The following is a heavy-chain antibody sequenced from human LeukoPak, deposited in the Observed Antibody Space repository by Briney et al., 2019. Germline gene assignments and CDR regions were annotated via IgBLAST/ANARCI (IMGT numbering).Heavy chain of an antibody. CDR2: ISSSGGGT. CDR3: AKEAHVAVTTYDY. V-gene: IGHV3-23*01. D-gene: IGHD2-21*02. J-gene: IGHJ4*02. Sequence: GGSLRLSCAASGFTFGTYGMAWVRQAPGKGLEWVSSISSSGGGTYYGDSVKGRFTISRDNSKNTLYLQMNSLRDEDTALYYCAKEAHVAVTTYDYWGQGTLVTASS. CDR1: GFTFGTYG.